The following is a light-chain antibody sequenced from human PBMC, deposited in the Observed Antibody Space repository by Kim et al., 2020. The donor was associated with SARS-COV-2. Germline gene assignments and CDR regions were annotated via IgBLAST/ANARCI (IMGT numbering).Light chain of an antibody. CDR3: QSYDTSLSRFV. J-gene: IGLJ7*01. V-gene: IGLV1-40*01. CDR1: SSNIGAGYD. CDR2: RNN. Sequence: QSVLTQPPSVSGAPGQRVTISCTGSSSNIGAGYDVHWYQHLPGTAPKLLIFRNNNRPSGVPARFSASKSGTSASLAITGLQAEDEADYSCQSYDTSLSRFVCGGGTQLTVL.